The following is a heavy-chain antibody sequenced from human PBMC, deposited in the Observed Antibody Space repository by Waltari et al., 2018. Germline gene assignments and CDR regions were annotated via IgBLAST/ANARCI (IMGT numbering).Heavy chain of an antibody. V-gene: IGHV4-59*01. CDR2: IYYSGST. J-gene: IGHJ4*02. CDR1: GGSISSYY. Sequence: QVQLQESGPGLVKPSETLSLTCTVSGGSISSYYWSWIRQPPGKGLEWIGYIYYSGSTNYNPSLKSRVTISVDTSKNQFSLKLSSVTAADTAVYYCARVHGDYVQVFDYWGQGTLVIVSS. CDR3: ARVHGDYVQVFDY. D-gene: IGHD4-17*01.